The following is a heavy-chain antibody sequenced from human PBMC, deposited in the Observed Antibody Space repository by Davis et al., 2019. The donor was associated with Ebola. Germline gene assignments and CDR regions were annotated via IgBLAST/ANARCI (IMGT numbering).Heavy chain of an antibody. CDR2: FGTGGDT. V-gene: IGHV3-64*01. CDR3: ARGLAAAYFDY. Sequence: GESLKISCETSGFIFRNYVMSWVRQAPGKGLEWVSTFGTGGDTYYANSVKGRFTISRDNSKNTLYLQMGSLRAEDMAVYYCARGLAAAYFDYWGQGTLVTVSS. CDR1: GFIFRNYV. J-gene: IGHJ4*02. D-gene: IGHD6-13*01.